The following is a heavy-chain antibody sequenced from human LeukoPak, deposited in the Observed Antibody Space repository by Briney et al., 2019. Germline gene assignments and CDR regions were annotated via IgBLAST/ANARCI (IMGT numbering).Heavy chain of an antibody. CDR3: ARVDIVVVPAAPYYYYGMDV. CDR2: IKQDGSEK. D-gene: IGHD2-2*01. Sequence: GGSLRLSCAASGFTFSSYWMSWVRQAPGKGLEWVANIKQDGSEKYYVDSVKGRFTISRDYAKNSLYLQMNSLRAEDTAVYYCARVDIVVVPAAPYYYYGMDVWGQGTTVTVSS. J-gene: IGHJ6*02. CDR1: GFTFSSYW. V-gene: IGHV3-7*01.